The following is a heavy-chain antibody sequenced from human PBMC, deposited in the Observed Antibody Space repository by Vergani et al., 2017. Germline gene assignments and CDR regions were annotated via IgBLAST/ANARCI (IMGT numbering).Heavy chain of an antibody. CDR3: ARDPKNYYDSSGYYYPYYYGMDV. Sequence: QVQLQQWGAGLLKPSETLSLTCAVYGGSFSGYYWSWIRQPPGKGLEWIGEINHSGSTNYNPSLKSRVTISVDTSKNQFSLKLSSVTAADTAVYYCARDPKNYYDSSGYYYPYYYGMDVWGQGTTVTVSS. V-gene: IGHV4-34*01. CDR1: GGSFSGYY. CDR2: INHSGST. D-gene: IGHD3-22*01. J-gene: IGHJ6*02.